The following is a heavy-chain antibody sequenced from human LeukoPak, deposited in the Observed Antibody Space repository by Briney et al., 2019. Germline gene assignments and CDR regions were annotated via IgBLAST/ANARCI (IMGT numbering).Heavy chain of an antibody. CDR2: IYYSGST. CDR1: GGSISSGDYY. J-gene: IGHJ1*01. CDR3: ARAYYDILTGYWKYFQH. D-gene: IGHD3-9*01. Sequence: SQTLSLTCTVSGGSISSGDYYWRWIRQPPGKGLEWIGYIYYSGSTYYNPSLKSRVTISVDTSKNQFSLKLSSVTAADTAVYYCARAYYDILTGYWKYFQHWGQGTLVTVSS. V-gene: IGHV4-30-4*08.